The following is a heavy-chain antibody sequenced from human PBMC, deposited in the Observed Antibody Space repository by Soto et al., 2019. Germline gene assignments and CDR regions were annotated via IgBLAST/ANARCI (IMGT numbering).Heavy chain of an antibody. D-gene: IGHD3-16*01. Sequence: PGGSLRLSCAASGFTFSSYAMHWVRQAPGKGLEWVAVISYDGSNKYYADSVKGRFTISRDNSKNTLYLQMNSLRAEDTAVYYSARGGAATPFYYGMDVWGQGTTVTVSS. CDR1: GFTFSSYA. V-gene: IGHV3-30-3*01. J-gene: IGHJ6*02. CDR2: ISYDGSNK. CDR3: ARGGAATPFYYGMDV.